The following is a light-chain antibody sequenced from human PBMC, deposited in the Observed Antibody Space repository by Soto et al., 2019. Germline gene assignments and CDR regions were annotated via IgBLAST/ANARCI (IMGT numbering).Light chain of an antibody. CDR2: DAS. CDR1: QSISSW. CDR3: QQYNSYSYT. J-gene: IGKJ2*01. Sequence: DIQMTQSPSTLCASVGDRVTITCRASQSISSWLAWYQQEPGKAPKLLIYDASSLESGVPSRFSGSGSGTEFTLTISSLQPDDFATYYCQQYNSYSYTFGQGTKLEIK. V-gene: IGKV1-5*01.